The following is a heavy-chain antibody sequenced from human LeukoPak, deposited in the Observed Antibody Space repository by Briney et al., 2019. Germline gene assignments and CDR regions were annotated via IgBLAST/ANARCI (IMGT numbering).Heavy chain of an antibody. Sequence: ASVKVSCKASGYTFTSYYVHWVRQAPGQGLEWMGIINPSGGSTSYAQKFQGRVTMTRDTSISTAYMELSRLRSDDTAVYYCARDMARYFDLWGRGTLVTVSS. J-gene: IGHJ2*01. CDR3: ARDMARYFDL. CDR1: GYTFTSYY. V-gene: IGHV1-46*01. D-gene: IGHD3-10*01. CDR2: INPSGGST.